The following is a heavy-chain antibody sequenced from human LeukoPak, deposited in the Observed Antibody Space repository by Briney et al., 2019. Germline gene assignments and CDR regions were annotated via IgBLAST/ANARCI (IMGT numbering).Heavy chain of an antibody. CDR1: GGSISSGGYY. CDR3: ARLRGLTTIFGSATPSYYFDY. J-gene: IGHJ4*02. CDR2: IYYSGST. D-gene: IGHD3-3*01. V-gene: IGHV4-31*03. Sequence: PSETLSLTCTVSGGSISSGGYYWSWIRQHAGKGLEWIGYIYYSGSTYYNPSLKSRVTISVDTSKNQFSLKLSSVTAADTAVYYCARLRGLTTIFGSATPSYYFDYWGQGTLVTVSS.